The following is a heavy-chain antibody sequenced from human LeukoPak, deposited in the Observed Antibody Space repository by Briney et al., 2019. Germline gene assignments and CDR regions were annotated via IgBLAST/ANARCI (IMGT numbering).Heavy chain of an antibody. CDR2: IGSAGDK. D-gene: IGHD6-6*01. CDR1: GFTLSGYD. J-gene: IGHJ6*02. Sequence: GGSLRLSCAASGFTLSGYDIHWVRQAIGKGLDWVSGIGSAGDKYHAGSERGRFTISRENAENFVYLQMNGLRAEDTAIYCCVRAKRETSTRPWTSGMDVWGQGTTVTVSS. CDR3: VRAKRETSTRPWTSGMDV. V-gene: IGHV3-13*01.